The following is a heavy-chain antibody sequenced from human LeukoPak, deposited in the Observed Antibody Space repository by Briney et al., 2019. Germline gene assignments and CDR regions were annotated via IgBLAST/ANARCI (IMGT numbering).Heavy chain of an antibody. CDR2: ISGSGSGT. D-gene: IGHD3/OR15-3a*01. Sequence: GGSLRLSCAVCGIRFDYNALSWVRQAPGKGLEWLAGISGSGSGTDYAGSVRGRFTISRDNSGNTLFLQMNSLRAEDTAVYYCAKDLLWTGSVDSNYYIDAWGKGTTVTVSS. V-gene: IGHV3-23*01. J-gene: IGHJ6*03. CDR1: GIRFDYNA. CDR3: AKDLLWTGSVDSNYYIDA.